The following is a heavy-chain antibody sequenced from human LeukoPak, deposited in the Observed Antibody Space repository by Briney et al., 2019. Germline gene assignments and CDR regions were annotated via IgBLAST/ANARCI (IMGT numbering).Heavy chain of an antibody. CDR3: AKHPCGYCGGGTIYKGLHFDY. D-gene: IGHD2-15*01. Sequence: GGSLRLSCAASGFTFSSYAMRWVRQAPGKGLEWVSPISGSGGSTYYADSVKGRFTISRDNSKNTLYLQMNSLRAEETAVYYCAKHPCGYCGGGTIYKGLHFDYWGQGTLVTVSS. CDR2: ISGSGGST. J-gene: IGHJ4*02. CDR1: GFTFSSYA. V-gene: IGHV3-23*01.